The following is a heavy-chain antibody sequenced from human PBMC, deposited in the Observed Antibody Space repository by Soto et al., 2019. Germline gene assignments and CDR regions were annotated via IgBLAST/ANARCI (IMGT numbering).Heavy chain of an antibody. J-gene: IGHJ6*02. CDR2: ISYSGST. CDR3: ARVVKSCYGMDV. D-gene: IGHD1-26*01. Sequence: QVQLQESGPGLVKPSQTLSLTCSISGASISSDDYYWSWFRPPPGQGLEWMGYISYSGSTYYVPSLTSSVTVSVDTSKTPSSLMLSSVTAADTAVFYCARVVKSCYGMDVWGRGTMVTVSS. CDR1: GASISSDDYY. V-gene: IGHV4-30-4*01.